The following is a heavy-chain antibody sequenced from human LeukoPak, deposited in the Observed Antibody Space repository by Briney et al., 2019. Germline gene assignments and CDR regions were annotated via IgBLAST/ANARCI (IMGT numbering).Heavy chain of an antibody. V-gene: IGHV3-21*01. D-gene: IGHD3-22*01. J-gene: IGHJ4*02. CDR3: ARGRPPYYYDSSGYPFDY. Sequence: PGGSLRLSCAASGFNFSSYSMNWVRQAPGKGLEWVSSISSSSSYIYYADSVKGRFTISRDNAKNSLYLQMNSLRAEDTAVYYCARGRPPYYYDSSGYPFDYWGQGTLVTVSS. CDR2: ISSSSSYI. CDR1: GFNFSSYS.